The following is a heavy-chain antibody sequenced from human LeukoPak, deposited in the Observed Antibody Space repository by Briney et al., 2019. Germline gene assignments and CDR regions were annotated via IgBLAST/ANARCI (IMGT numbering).Heavy chain of an antibody. J-gene: IGHJ4*02. CDR2: IYPGDSDT. CDR3: ARYSSGWSVDY. CDR1: GYSFTNYW. Sequence: GESLKISCKGSGYSFTNYWIGWVRQMPGKGLEWMGIIYPGDSDTRYSPSFQGQVTITTDKSIGTAYLQWSSLKASDTAMYYCARYSSGWSVDYWGQGTLVTVSS. V-gene: IGHV5-51*01. D-gene: IGHD6-19*01.